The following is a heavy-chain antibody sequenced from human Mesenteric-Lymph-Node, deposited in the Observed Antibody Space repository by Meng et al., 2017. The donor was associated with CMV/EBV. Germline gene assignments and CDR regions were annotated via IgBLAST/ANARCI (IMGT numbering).Heavy chain of an antibody. CDR3: TNGSGSYN. Sequence: SVKVYCKTSGYTFSSHHIHWVRQAPGQGLEWMGIINPSGGSTSYAQKFQGTVTMTRDTSTSTVYMELSRLRSEDTAVYYCTNGSGSYNWGQGTLVTVSS. D-gene: IGHD3-10*01. V-gene: IGHV1-46*01. J-gene: IGHJ4*02. CDR2: INPSGGST. CDR1: GYTFSSHH.